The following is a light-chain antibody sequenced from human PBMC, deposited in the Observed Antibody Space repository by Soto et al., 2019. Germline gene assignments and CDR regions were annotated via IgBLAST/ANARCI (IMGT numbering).Light chain of an antibody. CDR1: QSVSNNY. CDR2: GAS. J-gene: IGKJ1*01. CDR3: QQYGSSGT. V-gene: IGKV3-20*01. Sequence: ESVLTQSPRTLCLSPGERVTLSCRASQSVSNNYLAWYQQKPGQAPRLLIYGASNRATGIPDRFSGSGSGTDFTLTISRLEPEDFAVYYCQQYGSSGTFGQGTKVDIK.